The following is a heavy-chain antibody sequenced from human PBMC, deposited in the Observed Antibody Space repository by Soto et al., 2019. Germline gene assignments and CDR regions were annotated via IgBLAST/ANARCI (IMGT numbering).Heavy chain of an antibody. CDR3: AKDRGDIVGVVAANDPGFYFDY. J-gene: IGHJ4*02. D-gene: IGHD2-15*01. V-gene: IGHV3-30*18. CDR2: ISYDGSNK. CDR1: GFTFSSYG. Sequence: GGSLRLSCAASGFTFSSYGMHWVRQAPGKGLEWVAVISYDGSNKYYADSVKGRFTISRDNSKNTLYLQMNSLRAEDTAVYYCAKDRGDIVGVVAANDPGFYFDYWGQGTLVTVSS.